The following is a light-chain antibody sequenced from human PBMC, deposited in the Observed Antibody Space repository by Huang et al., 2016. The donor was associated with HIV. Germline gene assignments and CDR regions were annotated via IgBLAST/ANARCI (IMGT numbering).Light chain of an antibody. V-gene: IGKV3-20*01. CDR2: GAS. CDR3: QQYGTSPLT. CDR1: QRVSNNY. J-gene: IGKJ4*01. Sequence: EIVLTQSPGTLSLSPGEGATLSCRASQRVSNNYLAWYQQKPGQAPRLLIYGASSRATGIPDRFSGSGSGTDFTLTISRLEPEDFAVYYCQQYGTSPLTFGGGTKVEIK.